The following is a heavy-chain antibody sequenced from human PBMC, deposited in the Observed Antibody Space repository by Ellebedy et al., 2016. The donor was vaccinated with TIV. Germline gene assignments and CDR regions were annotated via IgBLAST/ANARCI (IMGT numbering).Heavy chain of an antibody. CDR3: ASLLAVAGTED. D-gene: IGHD6-19*01. CDR1: GFIFSNYG. Sequence: PGGSLRLSCEASGFIFSNYGMHWVRQAPGKGLEWVAVISYDGSNKYYADSVKGRFTISRDNSKNTLYLQMNSLRAEDTAVYYCASLLAVAGTEDWGQGTLVTVSS. CDR2: ISYDGSNK. J-gene: IGHJ4*02. V-gene: IGHV3-30*03.